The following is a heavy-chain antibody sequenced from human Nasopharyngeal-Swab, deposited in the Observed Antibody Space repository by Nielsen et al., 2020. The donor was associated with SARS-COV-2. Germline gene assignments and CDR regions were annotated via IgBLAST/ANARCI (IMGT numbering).Heavy chain of an antibody. CDR1: GYTFTSYG. J-gene: IGHJ6*03. V-gene: IGHV1-8*02. CDR2: MNPNSGNT. D-gene: IGHD3-3*02. CDR3: ARGISLYYYYYYMDV. Sequence: ASVKVSCKASGYTFTSYGISWVRQAPGQGLEWMGWMNPNSGNTGYAQKFQGRVTMTRNTSISTAYMELSSLRSEDTAVYYCARGISLYYYYYYMDVWGKGTTVTVSS.